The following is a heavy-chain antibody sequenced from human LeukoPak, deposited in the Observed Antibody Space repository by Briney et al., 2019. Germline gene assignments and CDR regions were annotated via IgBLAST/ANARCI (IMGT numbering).Heavy chain of an antibody. Sequence: GGSLRLSCAASGFTFSSYWMHWVRQAPGKGLGWVSRIKSDGSSTSYADSVKGRFTISRDNAKNTLYLQMNSLRAEDTAVYYCAKAPVTTCSGAYCYPFDYWSQGTLVTVSS. CDR2: IKSDGSST. D-gene: IGHD2-15*01. CDR3: AKAPVTTCSGAYCYPFDY. CDR1: GFTFSSYW. J-gene: IGHJ4*02. V-gene: IGHV3-74*01.